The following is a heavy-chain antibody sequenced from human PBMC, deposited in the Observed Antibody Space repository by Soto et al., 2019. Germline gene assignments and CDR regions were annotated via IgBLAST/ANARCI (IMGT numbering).Heavy chain of an antibody. Sequence: QVQLVQSGAEVKKPGASVKVSCKASGYTFTSYGISWVRQAPGQGLEWMGWISAYNGNTNYAQKLQGRVTMTTDTSTSTAYMELRSLRSDDTAVYYCARDLGEAPGDDSSGYYWGQVAFDIWGQGTMVTVSS. V-gene: IGHV1-18*01. D-gene: IGHD3-22*01. CDR2: ISAYNGNT. CDR1: GYTFTSYG. J-gene: IGHJ3*02. CDR3: ARDLGEAPGDDSSGYYWGQVAFDI.